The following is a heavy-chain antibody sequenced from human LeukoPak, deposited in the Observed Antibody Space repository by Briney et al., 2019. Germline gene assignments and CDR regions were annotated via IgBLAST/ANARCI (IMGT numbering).Heavy chain of an antibody. Sequence: PGGSLRPSCAASGFIFTSHWMFWVRQVPGKGLVWVSRINGDGSRREYADSVKGRFTISRDNAKNTLYLQMNSLSAEDTGLYYCVRDPRGDGSSTFGYWGQGTLVTVSS. V-gene: IGHV3-74*01. CDR1: GFIFTSHW. CDR2: INGDGSRR. J-gene: IGHJ4*02. D-gene: IGHD1-26*01. CDR3: VRDPRGDGSSTFGY.